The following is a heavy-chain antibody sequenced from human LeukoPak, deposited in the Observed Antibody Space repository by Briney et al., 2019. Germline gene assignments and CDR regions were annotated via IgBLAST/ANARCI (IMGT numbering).Heavy chain of an antibody. Sequence: SETLSLTRTVSGSSISSSSYYWGWIRQPPGKGLEWIGSIYYSGSTYYNPSLKSRVTISVDTSKNQFSLKLSSVTAADTAVYYCARIVGAPNWFDPWGQGTLVTVSS. J-gene: IGHJ5*02. V-gene: IGHV4-39*07. CDR2: IYYSGST. D-gene: IGHD1-26*01. CDR3: ARIVGAPNWFDP. CDR1: GSSISSSSYY.